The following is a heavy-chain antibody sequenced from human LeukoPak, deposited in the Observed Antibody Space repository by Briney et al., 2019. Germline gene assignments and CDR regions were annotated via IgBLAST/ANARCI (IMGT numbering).Heavy chain of an antibody. CDR2: IYYSGST. CDR1: GGSISSGDYY. CDR3: ARGCGGDCYWHYHYGMDV. J-gene: IGHJ6*02. Sequence: TSETLSLTCTVSGGSISSGDYYWSWIRQPPGKGLEWIGYIYYSGSTYYNPSLKSRVTISVDTSKNQFSLKLSSVTAADTAVYYCARGCGGDCYWHYHYGMDVWGQGTTVTVSS. V-gene: IGHV4-30-4*01. D-gene: IGHD2-21*02.